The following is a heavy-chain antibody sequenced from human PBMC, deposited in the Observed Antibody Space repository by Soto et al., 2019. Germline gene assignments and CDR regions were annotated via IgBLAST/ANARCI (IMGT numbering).Heavy chain of an antibody. V-gene: IGHV3-21*01. J-gene: IGHJ6*02. CDR3: ARDHNYYYGMDV. CDR1: GFTFISYS. CDR2: ISSSSSYI. Sequence: GVLRLSFSASGFTFISYSMNWVRQAPGEGLEWVSSISSSSSYIYYADSVKGRFTISRDNAKNSLYLQMNSLRAEDTAVYYCARDHNYYYGMDVWGQGTTVTVSS.